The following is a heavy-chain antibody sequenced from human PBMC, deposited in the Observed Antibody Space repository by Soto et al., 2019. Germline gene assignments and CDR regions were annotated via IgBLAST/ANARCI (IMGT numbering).Heavy chain of an antibody. D-gene: IGHD1-26*01. CDR3: ARDGRLTRFDY. CDR2: INAGNGNT. J-gene: IGHJ4*02. CDR1: GYTFTSYA. Sequence: QVQLVQSGAEVKKPGASVKVSCKASGYTFTSYAMHWVRQAPGQRLEWMGWINAGNGNTKYSQKFQGRVTITRDTSASTAYMELSSLRSEDSAVYYCARDGRLTRFDYWGQGTLVTVSS. V-gene: IGHV1-3*01.